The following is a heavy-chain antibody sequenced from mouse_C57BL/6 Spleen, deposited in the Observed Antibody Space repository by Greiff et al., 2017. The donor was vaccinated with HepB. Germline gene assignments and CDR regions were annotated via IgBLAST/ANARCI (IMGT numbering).Heavy chain of an antibody. CDR1: GYTFTDYY. J-gene: IGHJ3*01. CDR2: INPNNGGT. V-gene: IGHV1-26*01. Sequence: EVQLQQSGPELVKPGASVKISCKASGYTFTDYYMNWVKQSHGKSLEWIGDINPNNGGTSYNQKFKGKATLTVDKSSSTAYMELRSLTSEDSAVYYCARRDDYGFAYWGQGTLVTVSA. CDR3: ARRDDYGFAY. D-gene: IGHD2-4*01.